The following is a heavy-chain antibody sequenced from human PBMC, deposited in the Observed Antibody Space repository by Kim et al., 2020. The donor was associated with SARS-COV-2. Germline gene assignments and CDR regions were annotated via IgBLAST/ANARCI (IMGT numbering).Heavy chain of an antibody. D-gene: IGHD3-22*01. Sequence: ASVKVSCKASGYTFTSYDINWVRQATGQGLEWMGWMNPNSGNTGYAQKFQGRVTMTRNTSISTAYMELSSLRSEDTAVYYCAREPYDSSGYYDAFDIWGQGTMVTVSS. CDR3: AREPYDSSGYYDAFDI. J-gene: IGHJ3*02. V-gene: IGHV1-8*01. CDR1: GYTFTSYD. CDR2: MNPNSGNT.